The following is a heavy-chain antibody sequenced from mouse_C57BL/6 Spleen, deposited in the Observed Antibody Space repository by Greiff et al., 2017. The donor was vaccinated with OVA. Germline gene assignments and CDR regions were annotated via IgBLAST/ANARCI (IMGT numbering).Heavy chain of an antibody. Sequence: VQLKQSGPVLVKPGASVKMSCKASGYTFTDYYMNWVKQSHGKSLEWIGVINPYNGGTSYNQKFKGKATLTVDKSSSTAYMGLNSLTSEDYAVYYCARSLFITTVVGPFADGGKGTLVTVSA. CDR1: GYTFTDYY. J-gene: IGHJ3*01. CDR3: ARSLFITTVVGPFAD. CDR2: INPYNGGT. V-gene: IGHV1-19*01. D-gene: IGHD1-1*01.